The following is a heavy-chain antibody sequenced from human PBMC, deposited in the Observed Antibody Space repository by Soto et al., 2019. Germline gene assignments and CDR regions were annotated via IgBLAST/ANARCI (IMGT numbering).Heavy chain of an antibody. J-gene: IGHJ5*02. Sequence: EVQLVESGGGVVRPGGSLRLSCAASGFTFDDYGMSWVRQAPGKGLEWVSGINWNGGSTGYADSVKGRFTISRDNAKNSLYLQMNSLRAEDTALYHCARDLGVVVAATPSWFDPWGQGTLVTVSS. D-gene: IGHD2-15*01. V-gene: IGHV3-20*01. CDR3: ARDLGVVVAATPSWFDP. CDR1: GFTFDDYG. CDR2: INWNGGST.